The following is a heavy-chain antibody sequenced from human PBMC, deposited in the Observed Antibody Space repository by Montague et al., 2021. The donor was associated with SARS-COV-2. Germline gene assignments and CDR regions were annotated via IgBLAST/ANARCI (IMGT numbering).Heavy chain of an antibody. CDR1: GGSFSDYY. Sequence: SETLSLTCAVYGGSFSDYYWSWIRQPPGKGLEWIGSIYYTGNTYYNPSLKSRVTISVVTSKNHFTLKLSSVTAAETAVYYCARLKRYFDSSGSPSAFDFWGQGTKVTVSS. CDR3: ARLKRYFDSSGSPSAFDF. V-gene: IGHV4-34*01. CDR2: IYYTGNT. D-gene: IGHD3-22*01. J-gene: IGHJ3*01.